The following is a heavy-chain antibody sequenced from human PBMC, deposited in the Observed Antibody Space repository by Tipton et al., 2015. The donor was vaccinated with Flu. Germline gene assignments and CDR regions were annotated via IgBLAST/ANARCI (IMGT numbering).Heavy chain of an antibody. CDR1: GFTFSTYD. CDR3: ARGPLPDSNWYNGMDV. CDR2: IGSAGDT. D-gene: IGHD6-13*01. V-gene: IGHV3-13*01. Sequence: SLRLSCAASGFTFSTYDIHWVRQGTGKGLEWVSAIGSAGDTYYLDSVKGRFTISRDNAKNSLYLQMNSLRVGDTAVYYCARGPLPDSNWYNGMDVWGQGTTVTVFS. J-gene: IGHJ6*02.